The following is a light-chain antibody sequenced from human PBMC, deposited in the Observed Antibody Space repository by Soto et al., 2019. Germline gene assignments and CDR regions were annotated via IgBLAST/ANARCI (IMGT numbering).Light chain of an antibody. Sequence: QFALTQPASVSGSPGQSITISCAGTRSDIGLYNYVSWYHQPPGEAPKLLIYEVTNRPSGISHRFSGSKAGNPASLTISGLQGEDEGDYYCSSYTNTAALAVFGGGTQLTVL. V-gene: IGLV2-14*01. CDR3: SSYTNTAALAV. CDR1: RSDIGLYNY. CDR2: EVT. J-gene: IGLJ3*02.